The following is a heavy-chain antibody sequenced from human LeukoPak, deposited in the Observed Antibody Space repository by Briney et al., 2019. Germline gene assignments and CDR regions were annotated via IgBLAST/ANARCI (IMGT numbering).Heavy chain of an antibody. Sequence: GSLRLSCAASGFTFSNYGIHWVRQPPGKGLEWIGEINHSGSTNYNPSLKSRVTISVDTSKNQFSLKLSSVTAADTAVYYCARGRQLWLRRYFDYWGQGTLVTVSS. CDR1: GFTFSNYG. J-gene: IGHJ4*02. CDR3: ARGRQLWLRRYFDY. CDR2: INHSGST. D-gene: IGHD5-18*01. V-gene: IGHV4-34*01.